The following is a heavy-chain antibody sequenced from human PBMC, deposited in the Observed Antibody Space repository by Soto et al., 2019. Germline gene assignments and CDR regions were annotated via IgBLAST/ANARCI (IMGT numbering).Heavy chain of an antibody. CDR1: GFTFSSYG. D-gene: IGHD6-19*01. J-gene: IGHJ5*02. V-gene: IGHV3-30*18. CDR2: ISYDGSNK. CDR3: AKDRTRRIAVAGTPWFDP. Sequence: QVQLVESGGGVVQPGRSLRLSCAASGFTFSSYGMHWVRQAPGKGLEWVAVISYDGSNKYYADSVKRRFHISRDNSKKTLYLKMNSRRAEDTAVYYCAKDRTRRIAVAGTPWFDPWGQGTLVTVSS.